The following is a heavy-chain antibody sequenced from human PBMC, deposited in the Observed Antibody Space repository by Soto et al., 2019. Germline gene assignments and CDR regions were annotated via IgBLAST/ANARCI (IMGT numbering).Heavy chain of an antibody. J-gene: IGHJ4*02. CDR3: AVLRGFDY. Sequence: GXSVKVSFNDSGGTFSSYTISWVRQSPGQGLEWMGRIIPILGIANYAQKFQGRVTITADKSTSTAYMELSSLRSEDTAVYYCAVLRGFDYWGQGTLVTVSS. V-gene: IGHV1-69*02. CDR2: IIPILGIA. CDR1: GGTFSSYT. D-gene: IGHD4-17*01.